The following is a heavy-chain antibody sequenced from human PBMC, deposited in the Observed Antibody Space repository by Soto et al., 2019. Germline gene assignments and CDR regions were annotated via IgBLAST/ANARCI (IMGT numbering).Heavy chain of an antibody. CDR1: GYSFITYG. CDR2: ISTYNGNT. Sequence: QVQLVQSGAEVKKPGASVKVSCKASGYSFITYGISWVRQAPGQGLEWMGWISTYNGNTNYAQKPQGRITMTTDTSTTTVYMELRSLRSDVTSVYYCARDRPTSSIRARDYYYAMDVWGQGTTVTVSS. J-gene: IGHJ6*02. D-gene: IGHD6-6*01. V-gene: IGHV1-18*01. CDR3: ARDRPTSSIRARDYYYAMDV.